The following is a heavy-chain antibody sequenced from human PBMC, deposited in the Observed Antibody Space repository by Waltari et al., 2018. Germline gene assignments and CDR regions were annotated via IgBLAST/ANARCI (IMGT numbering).Heavy chain of an antibody. CDR3: ARGAVPGKGANWFDP. V-gene: IGHV1-8*01. Sequence: QVQLVQSGAEVKKPGGSVKVACRSSGYTFYSYDINWVRQAAGQGLEWMGWMNPSSGNSYSTQKFQDRVNMTRNSSTSTFYLELSSLTSDDTAVYYCARGAVPGKGANWFDPWGQGT. D-gene: IGHD3-16*01. CDR2: MNPSSGNS. CDR1: GYTFYSYD. J-gene: IGHJ5*02.